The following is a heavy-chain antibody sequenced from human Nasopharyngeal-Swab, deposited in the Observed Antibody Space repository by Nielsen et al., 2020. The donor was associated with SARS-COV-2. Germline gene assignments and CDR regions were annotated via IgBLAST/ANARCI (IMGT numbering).Heavy chain of an antibody. V-gene: IGHV1-18*01. D-gene: IGHD3-16*01. CDR3: ARGGSSLGANLEDP. CDR1: GYTFTSYG. CDR2: ISAYNGNT. Sequence: ASVKVSCKASGYTFTSYGISWVRQAPGQGLEWMGWISAYNGNTNYAQKLQARVTMTTDTSTSTAYMGLSSLRSEDTAVYYCARGGSSLGANLEDPWGQGTLVIVSS. J-gene: IGHJ5*02.